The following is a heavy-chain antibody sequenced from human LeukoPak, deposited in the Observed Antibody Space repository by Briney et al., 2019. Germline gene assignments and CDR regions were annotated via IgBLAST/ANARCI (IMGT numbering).Heavy chain of an antibody. CDR2: ISGSGGST. CDR3: ARDTIYYGMDV. D-gene: IGHD3-3*01. V-gene: IGHV3-64*01. J-gene: IGHJ6*02. Sequence: GGSLRLSCAASGFTFSSYAMSWVRQAPGKGLEWVSAISGSGGSTYYANSVKGRFTISRDNSKNTLYLQMGSLRAEDMAVYYCARDTIYYGMDVWGQGTTVTVSS. CDR1: GFTFSSYA.